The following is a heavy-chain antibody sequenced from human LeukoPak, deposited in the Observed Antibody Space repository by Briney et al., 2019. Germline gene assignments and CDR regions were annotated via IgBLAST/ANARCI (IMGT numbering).Heavy chain of an antibody. D-gene: IGHD3-3*01. CDR1: GFNFESQN. V-gene: IGHV3-30*02. CDR2: IETDGSRQ. Sequence: PGGSLRLSCAASGFNFESQNMNWVHQAPGQGLDWVAYIETDGSRQYYADSVKGRFTITRDNSEKKMYLQMDSLRQDDTAVYYCARVPSAYYDFWSGYSYYFDYWGQGTLVTVSS. CDR3: ARVPSAYYDFWSGYSYYFDY. J-gene: IGHJ4*02.